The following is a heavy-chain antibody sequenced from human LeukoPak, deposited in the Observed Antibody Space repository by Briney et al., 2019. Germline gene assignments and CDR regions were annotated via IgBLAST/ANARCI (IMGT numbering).Heavy chain of an antibody. V-gene: IGHV3-7*01. Sequence: GGSLRLSCAVYGFTFSKFCMHWVRQAPGKGLEWVANIKQDESVKYYVDSVKGRFTISRDNAKNSLFLQMNSLRVEDTAVYYCAASRSLDRSLDYWGQGTLVTVSS. J-gene: IGHJ4*02. CDR1: GFTFSKFC. D-gene: IGHD3-9*01. CDR2: IKQDESVK. CDR3: AASRSLDRSLDY.